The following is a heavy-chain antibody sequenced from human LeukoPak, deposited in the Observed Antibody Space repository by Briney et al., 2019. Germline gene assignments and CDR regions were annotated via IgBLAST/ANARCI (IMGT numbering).Heavy chain of an antibody. CDR1: GGTFSSYA. V-gene: IGHV1-69*06. CDR2: IIPIFGTA. CDR3: ARGELWFGELWRHFDY. D-gene: IGHD3-10*01. J-gene: IGHJ4*02. Sequence: GASVKVSCKASGGTFSSYAISWVRQAPGQGLEWMGGIIPIFGTANYAQKFQGRVTITADKSTSTAYMELSSLRSEDTAVYYCARGELWFGELWRHFDYWGQGTLVTVSS.